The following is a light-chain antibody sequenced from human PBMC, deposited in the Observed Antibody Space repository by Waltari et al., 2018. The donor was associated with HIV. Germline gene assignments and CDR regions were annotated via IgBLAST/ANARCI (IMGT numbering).Light chain of an antibody. Sequence: QSVLTPPPSVSAAPGQKVFISCPGSSSNIGNNYVSWYQQLPGTAPKLLMYDSNKRPSGIPDRFSGSKSGTSATLAITGLQTGDEANYYCVTWDFSLSAVVFGGGTKLTVL. CDR3: VTWDFSLSAVV. V-gene: IGLV1-51*01. CDR2: DSN. CDR1: SSNIGNNY. J-gene: IGLJ3*02.